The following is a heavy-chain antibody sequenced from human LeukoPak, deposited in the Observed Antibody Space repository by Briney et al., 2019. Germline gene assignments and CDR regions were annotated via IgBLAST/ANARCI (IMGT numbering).Heavy chain of an antibody. CDR2: IYYSGST. J-gene: IGHJ4*02. CDR3: AGSSAMVRLFDY. V-gene: IGHV4-39*01. D-gene: IGHD5-18*01. CDR1: GGSVSSSSYY. Sequence: SETLSLTCTVSGGSVSSSSYYWGWIRQPPGKGLEWIGSIYYSGSTYYNPSLKSRVTISVDTSKNQFSLKLSSVTAAGTAVYYCAGSSAMVRLFDYWGQGTLVTVSS.